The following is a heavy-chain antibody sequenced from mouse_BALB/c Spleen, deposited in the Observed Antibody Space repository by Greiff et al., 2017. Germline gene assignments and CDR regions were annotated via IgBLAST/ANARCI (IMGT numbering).Heavy chain of an antibody. V-gene: IGHV5-4*02. J-gene: IGHJ4*01. Sequence: EVKLMESGRGLVKPGGSLKLSCAASGFTFRDYYLYWVRQTPEQRLEWVATISDGGSYTYYPDSVKGRFTISRDNAKNNLYLQMSSLKSEDTAMYYCAPFLDYCSSSLAMDYWGQGTSVTVSS. CDR1: GFTFRDYY. CDR3: APFLDYCSSSLAMDY. D-gene: IGHD1-1*01. CDR2: ISDGGSYT.